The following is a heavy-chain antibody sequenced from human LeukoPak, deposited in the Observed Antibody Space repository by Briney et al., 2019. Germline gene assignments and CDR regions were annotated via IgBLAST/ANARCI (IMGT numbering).Heavy chain of an antibody. D-gene: IGHD6-13*01. Sequence: GGSLRLSCAASGFTFGTFGMHWVRQAPGKGLEWVAFISYDGSSEYDADSVKGRFTISRDNSENTVYLQMNSLRAEDTAVYYCARGGKYSSSEGFDYWGQGTLVTVSS. J-gene: IGHJ4*02. CDR1: GFTFGTFG. CDR2: ISYDGSSE. CDR3: ARGGKYSSSEGFDY. V-gene: IGHV3-30*03.